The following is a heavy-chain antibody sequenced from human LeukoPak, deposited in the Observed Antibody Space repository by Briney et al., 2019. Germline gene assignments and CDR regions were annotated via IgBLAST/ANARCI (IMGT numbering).Heavy chain of an antibody. CDR3: ARGGYFDWLPRLDY. V-gene: IGHV3-48*03. Sequence: PGGSPRLSCAASGFTFSSYEMNWVRQAPGKGLEWVSYISSSGSTIYYADSVKGRFTISRDNAKNSLYLQMNSLRAEDTAVYYCARGGYFDWLPRLDYWGQGTLVTVSS. CDR2: ISSSGSTI. J-gene: IGHJ4*02. D-gene: IGHD3-9*01. CDR1: GFTFSSYE.